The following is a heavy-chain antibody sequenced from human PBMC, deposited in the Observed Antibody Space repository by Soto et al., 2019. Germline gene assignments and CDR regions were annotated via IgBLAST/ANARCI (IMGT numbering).Heavy chain of an antibody. CDR3: ASGDIVLMVYPRRSNI. Sequence: QLQLQESGPGLVKPSETLSLTCTVSGGSISSSSYYWGWIRQPPGKGLEWIGSIYYSGSTYYNPSLKSRVTISVDTSKNLFSRKLSSVTAAATAVYYCASGDIVLMVYPRRSNIWGQGTMVTVSS. J-gene: IGHJ3*02. D-gene: IGHD2-8*01. CDR2: IYYSGST. CDR1: GGSISSSSYY. V-gene: IGHV4-39*01.